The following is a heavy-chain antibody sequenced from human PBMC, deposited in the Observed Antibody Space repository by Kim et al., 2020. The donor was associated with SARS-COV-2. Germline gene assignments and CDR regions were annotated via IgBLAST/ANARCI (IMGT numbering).Heavy chain of an antibody. J-gene: IGHJ4*02. CDR3: ARGVDNTVLFDY. Sequence: SETLSLTCTVSGGSISSYYWSWIRQPPGKGLEWIGYIYYSGRTNYNPTSKRRATISVDTPQNQFSLKLSSLTAVDTAAYYCARGVDNTVLFDYLGQGTLV. CDR2: IYYSGRT. V-gene: IGHV4-59*01. CDR1: GGSISSYY. D-gene: IGHD1-1*01.